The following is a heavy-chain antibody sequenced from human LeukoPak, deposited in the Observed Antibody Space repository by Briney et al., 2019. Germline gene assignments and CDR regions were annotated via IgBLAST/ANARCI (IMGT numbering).Heavy chain of an antibody. CDR2: INHSGST. CDR3: ARGFGSMVRGVIKAPHRIYGMDV. CDR1: GGSFSGYY. V-gene: IGHV4-34*01. D-gene: IGHD3-10*01. J-gene: IGHJ6*04. Sequence: SETLSLTCAVYGGSFSGYYWSWIRQPPGKGLEWMGEINHSGSTNYNPSLKSRVTISVDTSKYQFSLKLSSVTAADTAVYYCARGFGSMVRGVIKAPHRIYGMDVWGKGTTVTVSS.